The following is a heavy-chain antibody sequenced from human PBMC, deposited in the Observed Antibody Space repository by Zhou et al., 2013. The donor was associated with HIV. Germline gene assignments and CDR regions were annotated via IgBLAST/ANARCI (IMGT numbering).Heavy chain of an antibody. CDR2: FDREDDAM. D-gene: IGHD6-13*01. CDR1: GGTFSSYA. V-gene: IGHV1-69*11. J-gene: IGHJ1*01. Sequence: QVQLVQSGAEVKNPGSSVKVSCKASGGTFSSYAISWVRQVFGEGLEWMGRFDREDDAMTIPQHFQDRLTMFGDPSTDTAYMQLRNLTMDDSALYLCAADRSLAQHLENGLHVWGQGTLISVS. CDR3: AADRSLAQHLENGLHV.